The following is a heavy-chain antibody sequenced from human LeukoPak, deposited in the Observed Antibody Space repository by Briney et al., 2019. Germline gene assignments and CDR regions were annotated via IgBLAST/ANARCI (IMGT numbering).Heavy chain of an antibody. Sequence: AGSLRLSCAASGFTFSSYAMHWVRQAPGKGLEWVAVISYDGSNKYYADSVKGRFTISRDNTKNTLYLQMNSLRAEDTAVYYCARDLDPLYYYGSGRRFYYYYGMDVWGQGTTVTVSS. CDR3: ARDLDPLYYYGSGRRFYYYYGMDV. CDR2: ISYDGSNK. J-gene: IGHJ6*02. V-gene: IGHV3-30*04. CDR1: GFTFSSYA. D-gene: IGHD3-10*01.